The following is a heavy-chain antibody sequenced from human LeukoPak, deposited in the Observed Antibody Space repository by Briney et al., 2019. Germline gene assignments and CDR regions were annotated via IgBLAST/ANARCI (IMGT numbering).Heavy chain of an antibody. V-gene: IGHV3-48*03. CDR1: GFTFSNYE. D-gene: IGHD4-23*01. CDR3: ARDYGGSSPFDY. Sequence: GGSLRLSCAASGFTFSNYEMNWVRQAPGKGLEWISYISSSGSTINYADSVKGRFTISRDNAKNSLYLQMNSLRAEDTAVYYCARDYGGSSPFDYWGQGTLVTVSS. CDR2: ISSSGSTI. J-gene: IGHJ4*02.